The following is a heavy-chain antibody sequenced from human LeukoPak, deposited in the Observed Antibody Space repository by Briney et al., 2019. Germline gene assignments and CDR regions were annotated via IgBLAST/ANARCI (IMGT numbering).Heavy chain of an antibody. CDR1: GGSFSGYY. J-gene: IGHJ4*02. D-gene: IGHD2-2*02. CDR3: ARGIVVVPAAIFRYFDY. Sequence: PSETLSLTCAVYGGSFSGYYWSWIRQPPGKGLEWIGEINHSGSTNYNPSLKSRVTISADTSKNQFSLKLSSVTAADTAVYYCARGIVVVPAAIFRYFDYWGQGTLVTVSS. CDR2: INHSGST. V-gene: IGHV4-34*01.